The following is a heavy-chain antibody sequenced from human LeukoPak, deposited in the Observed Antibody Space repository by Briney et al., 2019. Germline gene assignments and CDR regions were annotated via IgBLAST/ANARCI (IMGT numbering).Heavy chain of an antibody. CDR3: ARDLGIAAAAWVFDAFDI. D-gene: IGHD6-13*01. Sequence: SETLSLTCAVSGYSISSGYYWGWIRQPPGKGLEWIGSIYHSGSTYYNPSLKSRVTISVDTSKNQFSLKLSSVTAADTAVYYCARDLGIAAAAWVFDAFDIWGQGTMVTVSS. J-gene: IGHJ3*02. V-gene: IGHV4-38-2*02. CDR1: GYSISSGYY. CDR2: IYHSGST.